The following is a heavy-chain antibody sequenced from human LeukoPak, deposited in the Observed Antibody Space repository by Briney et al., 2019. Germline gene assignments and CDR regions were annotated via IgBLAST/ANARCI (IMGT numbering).Heavy chain of an antibody. J-gene: IGHJ4*02. CDR1: GFTFSSYG. CDR2: ISYDGSNK. CDR3: AKDRCSSTSCYDYFDY. D-gene: IGHD2-2*01. Sequence: GGSLRLSCAASGFTFSSYGMHWVRQAPGKGLEWVAVISYDGSNKYYADSVKGRFTISRDNSKNTLYLQMNSLRAEDTAVYYCAKDRCSSTSCYDYFDYWGQGTLVSVSS. V-gene: IGHV3-30*18.